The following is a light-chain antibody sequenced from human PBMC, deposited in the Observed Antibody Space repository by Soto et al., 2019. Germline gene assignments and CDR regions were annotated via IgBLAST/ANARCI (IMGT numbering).Light chain of an antibody. CDR2: DAS. Sequence: DIQMTQSPSTLSASVGDRVTITCRASRSISNWLAWYQQRPGIAPKHLIFDASILQSGVPSRFSGSGSGTEFTLSISRLQTDDFATYYCQQYGSFSPITFGGGTKVEI. CDR1: RSISNW. CDR3: QQYGSFSPIT. J-gene: IGKJ4*01. V-gene: IGKV1-5*01.